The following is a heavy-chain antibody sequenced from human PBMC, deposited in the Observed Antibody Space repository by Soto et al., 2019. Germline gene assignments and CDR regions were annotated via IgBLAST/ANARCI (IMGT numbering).Heavy chain of an antibody. D-gene: IGHD2-15*01. Sequence: LETLSLTCSVSGYSVTSSDYYWAWIRQPPGKGLEWIGSMFYSGLTYYNPSLKSRVTLSVDTSKNQFSVRLNSVTAADTAVYYCAPLSVSLSGPYGIHVWGQGTTVTVSS. J-gene: IGHJ6*02. CDR1: GYSVTSSDYY. CDR3: APLSVSLSGPYGIHV. V-gene: IGHV4-39*01. CDR2: MFYSGLT.